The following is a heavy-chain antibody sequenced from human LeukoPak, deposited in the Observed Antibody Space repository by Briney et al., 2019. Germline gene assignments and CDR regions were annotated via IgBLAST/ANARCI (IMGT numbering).Heavy chain of an antibody. CDR3: ARDRLNGTYDD. Sequence: GGSLRLSCAASGFSFSDYRMTWVRLAPGKGLEWVANIKEDGSVQYSVDSVKGRFTISRDNAKNSLYLQMNSLRVEDTAVYYCARDRLNGTYDDWGQGTLVTVFS. J-gene: IGHJ4*02. D-gene: IGHD1-26*01. CDR1: GFSFSDYR. CDR2: IKEDGSVQ. V-gene: IGHV3-7*01.